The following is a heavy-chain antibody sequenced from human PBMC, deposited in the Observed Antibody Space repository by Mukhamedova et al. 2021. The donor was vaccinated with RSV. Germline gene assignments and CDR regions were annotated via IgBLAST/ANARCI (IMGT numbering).Heavy chain of an antibody. CDR2: ISGSGTNT. J-gene: IGHJ3*02. V-gene: IGHV3-23*01. CDR3: VKGPGTGVDGFDI. D-gene: IGHD1-14*01. Sequence: GLEWVSVISGSGTNTKYAESVKGRLTISRDNSRNTLYLQMHSLRAEDTAIYYCVKGPGTGVDGFDIWGQGTIVTVSS.